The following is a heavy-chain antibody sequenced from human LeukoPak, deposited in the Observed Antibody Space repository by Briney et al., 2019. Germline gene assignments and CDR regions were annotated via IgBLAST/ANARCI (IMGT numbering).Heavy chain of an antibody. J-gene: IGHJ3*02. V-gene: IGHV3-21*01. CDR2: ISGGSSFT. CDR1: GFSFSSFS. Sequence: GGSLRLSCAASGFSFSSFSMNWVRQAPGKGLEWVSYISGGSSFTYYVDSVKGRFTISRDNAKNSLYLQMNSLRAEDTAVYYCARAKFDSSYYYYRGFDIWGQGTMVTVSS. CDR3: ARAKFDSSYYYYRGFDI. D-gene: IGHD3-22*01.